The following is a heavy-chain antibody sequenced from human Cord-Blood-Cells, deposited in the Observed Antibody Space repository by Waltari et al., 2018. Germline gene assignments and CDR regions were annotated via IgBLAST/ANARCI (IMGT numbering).Heavy chain of an antibody. CDR2: SYERGGT. Sequence: QVQLQESGPGLVKPSQTLSLTCTVSGCSISSGDYYWSWLRQPPGKGLEWIGDSYERGGTHYNPYLKSRVTISVDTSKNQFSLKLSSVTAADTAVYYCARGPDFEYSSAYYYYGMDVWGQGTTVTVSS. J-gene: IGHJ6*02. D-gene: IGHD6-6*01. CDR3: ARGPDFEYSSAYYYYGMDV. CDR1: GCSISSGDYY. V-gene: IGHV4-30-4*08.